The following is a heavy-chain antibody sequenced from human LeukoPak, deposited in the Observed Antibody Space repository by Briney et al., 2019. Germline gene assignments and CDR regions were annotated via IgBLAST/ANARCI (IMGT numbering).Heavy chain of an antibody. V-gene: IGHV1-24*01. J-gene: IGHJ4*02. CDR2: FDPEGGEI. D-gene: IGHD3-22*01. CDR1: GYTLTELS. Sequence: ASVKVSCKVSGYTLTELSTHWVRQAPGKGLEWMGGFDPEGGEIVYAQNFQGRVTMTEDTSTDTAYMELSSLRSEDTAIYYCATANRLTRDSSGYYPDSWGQGTLVTVSS. CDR3: ATANRLTRDSSGYYPDS.